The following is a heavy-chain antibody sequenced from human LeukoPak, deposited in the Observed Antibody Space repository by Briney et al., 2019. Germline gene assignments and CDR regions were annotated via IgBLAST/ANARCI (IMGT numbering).Heavy chain of an antibody. Sequence: ASVKVSCKASGYTFTGYYMHWVRQAPGQGLEWMGRINPNSGGTNYAQKFQGSVTMTRDTSISTAYMELSRLRSDDTAVYYCATPYDYVWGSPMDVWGKGTTVTVSS. J-gene: IGHJ6*03. CDR3: ATPYDYVWGSPMDV. D-gene: IGHD3-16*01. CDR1: GYTFTGYY. V-gene: IGHV1-2*06. CDR2: INPNSGGT.